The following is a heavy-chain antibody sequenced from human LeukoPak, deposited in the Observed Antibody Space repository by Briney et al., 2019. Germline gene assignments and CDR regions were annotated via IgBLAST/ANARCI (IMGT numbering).Heavy chain of an antibody. CDR3: ARGDSSSWYSFDY. CDR1: GASISSYY. V-gene: IGHV4-59*01. D-gene: IGHD6-13*01. CDR2: IYSTGST. J-gene: IGHJ4*02. Sequence: SETLSLTCTVSGASISSYYWSWIRQPPGKGLEWIGYIYSTGSTNYNPSLKSRVTISVDTSKNQFSLKLSSVTAADTAVYYCARGDSSSWYSFDYWGQGTLVTVSS.